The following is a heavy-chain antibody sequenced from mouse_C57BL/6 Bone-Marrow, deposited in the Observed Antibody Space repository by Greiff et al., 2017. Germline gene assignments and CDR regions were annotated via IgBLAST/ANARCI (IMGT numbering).Heavy chain of an antibody. CDR1: GYTFTSYW. D-gene: IGHD1-1*01. Sequence: QVQLQQPGAELVQPGASVKLSCKASGYTFTSYWMQWVKQGPGQGLEWIGEIDPSDSYTNSNQKFKGKGTLTVSTSSSTAYMHRRSLTSVDSAVDYCAREVYGSSPYYAIDDWGQGTSVTVSS. CDR2: IDPSDSYT. CDR3: AREVYGSSPYYAIDD. V-gene: IGHV1-50*01. J-gene: IGHJ4*01.